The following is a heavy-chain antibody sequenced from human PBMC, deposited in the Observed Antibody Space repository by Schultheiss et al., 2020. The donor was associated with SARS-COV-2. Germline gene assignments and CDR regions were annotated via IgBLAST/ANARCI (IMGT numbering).Heavy chain of an antibody. J-gene: IGHJ6*02. CDR1: GYTFTGYY. V-gene: IGHV1-2*04. CDR3: ARDPGGALGYGMDV. CDR2: INPNSGGT. D-gene: IGHD1-26*01. Sequence: ASVKVSCKASGYTFTGYYMHWVRQAPGQGLEWMGWINPNSGGTNYAQKFQGWVTMTRDTSISTAYMELRSLRSDDTAVYYCARDPGGALGYGMDVWGQGTTVTVSS.